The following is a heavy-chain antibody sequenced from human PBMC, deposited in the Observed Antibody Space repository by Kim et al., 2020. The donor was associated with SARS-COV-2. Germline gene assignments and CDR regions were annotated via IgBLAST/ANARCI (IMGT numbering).Heavy chain of an antibody. D-gene: IGHD3-16*01. J-gene: IGHJ4*02. CDR1: AGSINSGGYY. V-gene: IGHV4-31*03. CDR2: IYYSGST. CDR3: ARDRGWGFFDY. Sequence: SETLSLTCTVSAGSINSGGYYWSWIRHHPMKGLEYIGYIYYSGSTYYNPSLKSRVAISIDTSKNQFSLKLSSVTAADTAVYYCARDRGWGFFDYWGQGTLVTVSS.